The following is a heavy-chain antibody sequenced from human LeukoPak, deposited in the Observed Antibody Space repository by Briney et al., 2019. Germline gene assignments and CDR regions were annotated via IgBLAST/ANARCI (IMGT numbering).Heavy chain of an antibody. Sequence: PGGSLRLSCAASGFTFDDYGKSWVRQAPGKGLEWVSGINWNGGSTGYADSVKGRFTISRDNAKNSLYLQMNSLRAEDAALYYCARAQTDYYDSSGYYYFDYWGQGTLVTVSS. V-gene: IGHV3-20*04. CDR1: GFTFDDYG. J-gene: IGHJ4*02. CDR3: ARAQTDYYDSSGYYYFDY. D-gene: IGHD3-22*01. CDR2: INWNGGST.